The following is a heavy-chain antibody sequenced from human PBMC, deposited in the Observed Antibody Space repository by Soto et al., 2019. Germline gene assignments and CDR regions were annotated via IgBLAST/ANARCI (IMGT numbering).Heavy chain of an antibody. J-gene: IGHJ6*02. V-gene: IGHV3-15*01. CDR1: GFTFSNGW. D-gene: IGHD1-26*01. Sequence: GGSLRLSCAASGFTFSNGWMSWVRQAPGKGLEWVGRIKSKTDGGTTDYAAPVKGRFTISRDDSKNTLYLQMNSLKTEDTAVYYCTTGVGATPLNYYYGMDVWGQGTTVTVSS. CDR3: TTGVGATPLNYYYGMDV. CDR2: IKSKTDGGTT.